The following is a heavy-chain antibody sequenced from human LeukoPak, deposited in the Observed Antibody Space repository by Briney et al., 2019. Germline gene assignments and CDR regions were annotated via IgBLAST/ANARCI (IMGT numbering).Heavy chain of an antibody. CDR1: GFTFSSYG. J-gene: IGHJ4*02. V-gene: IGHV3-30*18. Sequence: PGGSVRLSCAASGFTFSSYGMHWGRQAPGKGLEWVAVISYDGSNKYYADSVKGRFTISRDNSKNTLYLQMNSLRAEDTAVYYCAKAHLRQGSGWDVGFDYWGQGTLVTVSS. CDR3: AKAHLRQGSGWDVGFDY. CDR2: ISYDGSNK. D-gene: IGHD6-19*01.